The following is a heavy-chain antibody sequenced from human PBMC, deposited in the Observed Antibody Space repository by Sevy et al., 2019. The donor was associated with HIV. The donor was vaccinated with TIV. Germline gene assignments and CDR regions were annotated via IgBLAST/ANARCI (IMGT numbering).Heavy chain of an antibody. Sequence: GGSLRLSCAASGFTFSSYWMSWVRQAPGKGLEWVANIKQDGSEKYYVDSVMGRFTISRDNAKNSLYLQMNSLRAEDTAVYYCARDWLGSAMDTQYYFDYWGQGTLVTVSS. CDR2: IKQDGSEK. V-gene: IGHV3-7*03. D-gene: IGHD5-18*01. J-gene: IGHJ4*02. CDR3: ARDWLGSAMDTQYYFDY. CDR1: GFTFSSYW.